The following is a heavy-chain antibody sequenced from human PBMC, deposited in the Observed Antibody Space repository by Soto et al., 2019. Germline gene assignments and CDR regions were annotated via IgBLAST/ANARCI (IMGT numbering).Heavy chain of an antibody. Sequence: EVQLVESGGGLVQPGGSLRLSCTVSGFSLSSYWMSWVRQAPGKGLEWVANITQDGSEKQYVDSVKGRFTISRDNAKNSLYLQMNGLRAEDTAVYYCARGHSAPDYWGQGTLVTVSS. CDR1: GFSLSSYW. V-gene: IGHV3-7*01. CDR2: ITQDGSEK. CDR3: ARGHSAPDY. J-gene: IGHJ4*02.